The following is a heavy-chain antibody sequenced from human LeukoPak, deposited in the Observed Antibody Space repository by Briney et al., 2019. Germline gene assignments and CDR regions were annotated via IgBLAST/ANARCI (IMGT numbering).Heavy chain of an antibody. CDR2: INSDGSST. Sequence: GGSLRLSCEASGFTFSSYWMHWVRQAPGKGLVWVSRINSDGSSTSYADSVKGRFTISRDNAKNTLYLQMNSLRAEDTAVYYCASAGYSSSWYYYWGQGTLVTVSS. J-gene: IGHJ4*02. CDR3: ASAGYSSSWYYY. CDR1: GFTFSSYW. D-gene: IGHD6-13*01. V-gene: IGHV3-74*01.